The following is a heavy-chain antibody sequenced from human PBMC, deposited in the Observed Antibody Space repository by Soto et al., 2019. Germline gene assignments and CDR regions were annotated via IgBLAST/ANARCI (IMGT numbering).Heavy chain of an antibody. Sequence: SETLCLTCTVSGGSFSSYYWSGIRQPPGKGLEGIGYIYYRGTTNSNPSLESRITMSVDTSRNQFSLKLRSVTAADTAVYYCARGYYDHRRYSNPFDNWGLGTLVTVS. CDR3: ARGYYDHRRYSNPFDN. CDR1: GGSFSSYY. V-gene: IGHV4-59*12. D-gene: IGHD3-16*01. J-gene: IGHJ4*02. CDR2: IYYRGTT.